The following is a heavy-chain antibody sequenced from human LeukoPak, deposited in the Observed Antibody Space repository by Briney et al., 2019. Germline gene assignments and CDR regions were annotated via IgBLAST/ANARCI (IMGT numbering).Heavy chain of an antibody. CDR3: ARDLGIQGSGS. J-gene: IGHJ4*02. D-gene: IGHD3-10*01. CDR1: GFTVSSNY. V-gene: IGHV3-48*01. Sequence: GGSLRLSCAASGFTVSSNYMNWVRQAPGKWLEWVSYISSSSSTIYYADSVKGRFTISRDNAKNSLYLQMNSLRAEDTAVYYCARDLGIQGSGSWGQGTLVTVSS. CDR2: ISSSSSTI.